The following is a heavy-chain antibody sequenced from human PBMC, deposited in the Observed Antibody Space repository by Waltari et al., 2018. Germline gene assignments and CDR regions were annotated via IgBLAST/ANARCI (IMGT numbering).Heavy chain of an antibody. Sequence: QFQLVQSGAGVKKPETSVKVSCQASGGTFSTHIINWFRQAPGQGLGWMGQITPILGIANYAQKFQARVTITADESTSTSYMELSSLTSEDMAVYYCARGAAPMAVTSLDFWGQGTLVTVSS. J-gene: IGHJ4*02. CDR3: ARGAAPMAVTSLDF. CDR2: ITPILGIA. D-gene: IGHD2-2*01. CDR1: GGTFSTHI. V-gene: IGHV1-69*04.